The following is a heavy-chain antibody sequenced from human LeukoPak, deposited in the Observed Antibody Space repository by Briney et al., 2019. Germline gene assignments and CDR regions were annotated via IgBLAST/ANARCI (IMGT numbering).Heavy chain of an antibody. J-gene: IGHJ5*02. Sequence: GGSLRLSCAASGFTFSSYAMPWVRQAPGKGLEWVAVISYDGSNKYYADSVKGRFTISRDNSKNTTYLQMNSLRAEDTAVYYCARGHTLPILRYFDWLKNWFDPWGQGTLVTVSS. CDR2: ISYDGSNK. CDR1: GFTFSSYA. CDR3: ARGHTLPILRYFDWLKNWFDP. V-gene: IGHV3-30*04. D-gene: IGHD3-9*01.